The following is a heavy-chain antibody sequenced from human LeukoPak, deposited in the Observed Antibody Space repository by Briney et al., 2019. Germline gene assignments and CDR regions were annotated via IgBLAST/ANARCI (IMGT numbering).Heavy chain of an antibody. V-gene: IGHV3-7*01. CDR3: ARDQGFSYYYYYMDV. J-gene: IGHJ6*03. Sequence: RPGGSLRLSCAASGFTFSNYWMSWVRQAPGKGLEWVANINQDGSEKYYVDSVKGRFTISRDNAKNSLYLQMNSLRAEDTAVYYCARDQGFSYYYYYMDVWGKGTTVTVSS. CDR2: INQDGSEK. D-gene: IGHD3-3*01. CDR1: GFTFSNYW.